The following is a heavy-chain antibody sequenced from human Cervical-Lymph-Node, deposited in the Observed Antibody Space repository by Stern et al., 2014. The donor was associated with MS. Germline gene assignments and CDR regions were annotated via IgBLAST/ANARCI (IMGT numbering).Heavy chain of an antibody. D-gene: IGHD4-11*01. CDR2: ISYDGSNK. J-gene: IGHJ4*02. CDR3: ARGNAASFAY. CDR1: GFTFSSYA. Sequence: VQLVESGGGVVQPGRSLRLSCAASGFTFSSYAMHWVRQAPGKGLEWVAVISYDGSNKYYADSGKGRFTISRDNSKNTLYLQMNSLRAEDTAVYYCARGNAASFAYWGQGTLVTVSS. V-gene: IGHV3-30*01.